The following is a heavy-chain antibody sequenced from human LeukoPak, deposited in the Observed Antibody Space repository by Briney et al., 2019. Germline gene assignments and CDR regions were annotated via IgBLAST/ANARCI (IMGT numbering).Heavy chain of an antibody. V-gene: IGHV4-59*02. J-gene: IGHJ4*02. CDR1: GCSVSSYY. D-gene: IGHD3-9*01. CDR3: ARVMAVLRYGADY. Sequence: ASETLSLTCTVSGCSVSSYYWSWIRQSPGKGLEWIAYIYYSGITNYNPSLKSRVTISVDTSSNQFSLRLSSVTDADTALYYCARVMAVLRYGADYWGQGSLVTVSS. CDR2: IYYSGIT.